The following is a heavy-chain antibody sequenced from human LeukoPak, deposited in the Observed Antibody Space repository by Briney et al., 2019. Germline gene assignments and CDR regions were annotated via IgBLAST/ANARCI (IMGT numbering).Heavy chain of an antibody. V-gene: IGHV3-21*01. D-gene: IGHD6-13*01. Sequence: GGSLRLSCAASGFTFNSYSMNWVRQAPGKGLEWVSSISSSSSYIYYADSVKGRFTISRDNAKNPLYLQMNSLRAEDTAVYYCARDSSSCFDYWGQGTLVTVSS. J-gene: IGHJ4*02. CDR1: GFTFNSYS. CDR2: ISSSSSYI. CDR3: ARDSSSCFDY.